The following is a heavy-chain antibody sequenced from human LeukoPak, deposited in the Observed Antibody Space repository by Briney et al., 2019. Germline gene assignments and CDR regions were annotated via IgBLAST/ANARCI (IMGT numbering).Heavy chain of an antibody. J-gene: IGHJ6*03. CDR1: GFKFEDYG. CDR3: ARQYTDSRDWYFYYIDV. D-gene: IGHD3-22*01. CDR2: INWSGTNI. V-gene: IGHV3-20*04. Sequence: GGSLRLSCVGSGFKFEDYGMNWVRQVPGKGLEWVSGINWSGTNIGYADSVKGRFTTSRDNAKNALYLQMNSLRAEDTALYFCARQYTDSRDWYFYYIDVWGKGTTVIVSS.